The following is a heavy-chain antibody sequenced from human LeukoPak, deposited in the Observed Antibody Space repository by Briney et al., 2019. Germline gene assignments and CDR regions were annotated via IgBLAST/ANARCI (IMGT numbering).Heavy chain of an antibody. CDR2: LYSGGST. CDR1: GLSVSSDY. Sequence: PGGSLRLSCVASGLSVSSDYMTWVRQAPGKGLEWVSVLYSGGSTYYADSVKGRFTISRDNSKNTLYLQMNNLRVEDTAVYYCARYHTALNYWGQGTLVTASS. J-gene: IGHJ4*02. D-gene: IGHD5-18*01. V-gene: IGHV3-53*01. CDR3: ARYHTALNY.